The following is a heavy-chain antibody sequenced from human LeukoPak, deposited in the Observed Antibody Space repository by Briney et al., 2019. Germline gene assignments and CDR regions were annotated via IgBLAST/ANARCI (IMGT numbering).Heavy chain of an antibody. Sequence: GGSLRLSCAASGFTFSTYGMNWVRRAPGKRLEWVSYISSSSSTIHYTDSVKGRFTISRDNAKNSLYLQMNSLRGDDTAVYYCARDGVALYWGPGTLVTVSS. J-gene: IGHJ4*02. V-gene: IGHV3-48*01. D-gene: IGHD2-15*01. CDR2: ISSSSSTI. CDR1: GFTFSTYG. CDR3: ARDGVALY.